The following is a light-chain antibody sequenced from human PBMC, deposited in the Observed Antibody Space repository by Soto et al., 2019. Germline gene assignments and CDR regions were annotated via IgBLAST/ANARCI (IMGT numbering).Light chain of an antibody. CDR1: ESVSDSY. CDR2: GAS. Sequence: EIVLTQSPGTLSLSPGERATLSCRASESVSDSYLAWYQHRPGQAPRLLIYGASNRATGVPGRFGGSGSGTDFNLTISRLEPEDFAVYYCQQYGNSPLYSFGQGTKLEIK. J-gene: IGKJ2*03. CDR3: QQYGNSPLYS. V-gene: IGKV3-20*01.